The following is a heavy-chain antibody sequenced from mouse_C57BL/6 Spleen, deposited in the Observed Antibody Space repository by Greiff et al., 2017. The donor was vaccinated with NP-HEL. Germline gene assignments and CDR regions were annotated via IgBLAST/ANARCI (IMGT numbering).Heavy chain of an antibody. CDR1: GYTFTSYW. D-gene: IGHD1-1*01. Sequence: VQLQQPGAELVRPGSSVKLSCKASGYTFTSYWMHWVKQRPIQGLEWIGNIDPSDSETNYNQKFKDKATLTVDKSSSTAYMQLSSLTSEDSAVYYSAREADLYSYYAMDYWGQGTSVTVSS. CDR3: AREADLYSYYAMDY. J-gene: IGHJ4*01. CDR2: IDPSDSET. V-gene: IGHV1-52*01.